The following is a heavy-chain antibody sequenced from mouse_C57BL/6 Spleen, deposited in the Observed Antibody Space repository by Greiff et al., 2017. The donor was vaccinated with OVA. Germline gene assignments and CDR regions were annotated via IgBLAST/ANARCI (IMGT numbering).Heavy chain of an antibody. CDR2: IYPGSGST. CDR3: ARSGELLLRGYFDY. CDR1: GYTFTSYW. J-gene: IGHJ2*01. V-gene: IGHV1-55*01. D-gene: IGHD3-3*01. Sequence: VQLQQPGAELVKPGASVKMSCKASGYTFTSYWITWVKQRPGQGLEWIGDIYPGSGSTNYNEKFKSKATLTVDTSSSTAYMQLSSLTSEDSAVYYGARSGELLLRGYFDYWGQGTTLTVSS.